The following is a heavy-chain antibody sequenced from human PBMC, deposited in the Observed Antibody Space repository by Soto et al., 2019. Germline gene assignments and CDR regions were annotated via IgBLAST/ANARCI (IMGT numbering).Heavy chain of an antibody. D-gene: IGHD2-2*01. V-gene: IGHV1-69*01. CDR1: GGTFSSYA. CDR3: ARSQGSRTSLEIYYYYYYGMDV. CDR2: IIPISGTA. Sequence: QVQLVQSGAEVKKPGSSVKVSCKASGGTFSSYAISWVRQAPGQGLEWMGGIIPISGTANYAQKFQGRVTITADESTSTAYMELSSLRFEDTAVYYCARSQGSRTSLEIYYYYYYGMDVWGQGTTVTVSS. J-gene: IGHJ6*02.